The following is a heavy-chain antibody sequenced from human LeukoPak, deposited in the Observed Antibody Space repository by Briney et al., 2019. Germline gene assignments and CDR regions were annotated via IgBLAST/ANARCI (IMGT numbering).Heavy chain of an antibody. D-gene: IGHD5-12*01. J-gene: IGHJ4*02. CDR3: WAIVTTIKLDF. CDR2: IYHSGST. V-gene: IGHV4-4*09. Sequence: SETLSLTCTVSGGSISTYYWNWIRQPPGKGLEWIGYIYHSGSTNYDPSLKNRVTISVDTSKNQFSLKLSSVTAADTAVYYCWAIVTTIKLDFWGQGTLVTVSS. CDR1: GGSISTYY.